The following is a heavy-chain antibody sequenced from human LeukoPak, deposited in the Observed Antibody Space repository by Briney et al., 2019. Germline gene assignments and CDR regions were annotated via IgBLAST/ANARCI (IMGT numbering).Heavy chain of an antibody. D-gene: IGHD6-19*01. CDR1: GYSIGSGYY. CDR2: IYHSGST. CDR3: ARASSGWYAGGYFDY. Sequence: SETLSLTCAVSGYSIGSGYYWGWIRQPPGKGLEWIGSIYHSGSTYYNPSLKSRVTISVDTSKNQFSLKLSSVTAADTAVYYCARASSGWYAGGYFDYWGQGTLVTVSS. J-gene: IGHJ4*02. V-gene: IGHV4-38-2*01.